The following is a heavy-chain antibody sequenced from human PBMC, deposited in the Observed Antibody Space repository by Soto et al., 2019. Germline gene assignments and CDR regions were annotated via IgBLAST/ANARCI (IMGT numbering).Heavy chain of an antibody. J-gene: IGHJ4*02. Sequence: QLQLQESGPGLVKPSETLSLTCTVSGGSISSSSYYWGWIRQPPGQGLEWLGTIYSLGNTYYNPFLKRRFTISVDKSKSQLFLYLSSVTAPDTAVYYCAIQIYVSSGYYYAYWGQGTLVTVSS. CDR2: IYSLGNT. D-gene: IGHD3-22*01. CDR1: GGSISSSSYY. V-gene: IGHV4-39*01. CDR3: AIQIYVSSGYYYAY.